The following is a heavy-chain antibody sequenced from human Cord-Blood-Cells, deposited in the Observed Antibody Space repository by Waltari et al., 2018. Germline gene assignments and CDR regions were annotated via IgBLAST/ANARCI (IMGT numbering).Heavy chain of an antibody. CDR2: ISSSSSYI. CDR3: ARGYSSGWYYFDY. Sequence: EVQLVESGGGLVKPGGSVRLYCAAPGLTFSSYSLNWVRPAPGKGMEWVSSISSSSSYIYYADAVKGRFTISRDNAKNSLYLQMNSLRAEDTAVYYCARGYSSGWYYFDYWGQGTLVTVSS. CDR1: GLTFSSYS. V-gene: IGHV3-21*01. D-gene: IGHD6-19*01. J-gene: IGHJ4*02.